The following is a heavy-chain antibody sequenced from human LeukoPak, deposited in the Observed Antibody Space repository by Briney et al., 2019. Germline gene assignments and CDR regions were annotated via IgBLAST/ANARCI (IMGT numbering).Heavy chain of an antibody. CDR2: ISMRTNNI. CDR1: GFTFSTYN. CDR3: ARGGIAVQRRDVFDI. Sequence: GGSLRLSCAASGFTFSTYNMNWVRQAPGKGLEWVSSISMRTNNIYYADSVKGRFTISRDNAKNSLYLQMDSLRADDTAMHYCARGGIAVQRRDVFDIWGQGTMVTVSS. J-gene: IGHJ3*02. V-gene: IGHV3-21*01. D-gene: IGHD6-19*01.